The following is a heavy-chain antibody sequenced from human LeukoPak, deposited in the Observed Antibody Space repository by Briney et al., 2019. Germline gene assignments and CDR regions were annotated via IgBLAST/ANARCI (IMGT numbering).Heavy chain of an antibody. J-gene: IGHJ4*02. CDR3: ARNYDRMDY. D-gene: IGHD3-22*01. CDR2: IYYSGST. CDR1: GGSISSYY. Sequence: PSETLSLTCTVSGGSISSYYWSWIRQPPGRGLEWLGYIYYSGSTHYNPSLKSRVTMSVDTSKNQFSLKVSSVTAADTAVYFCARNYDRMDYWGQGTLVTVSS. V-gene: IGHV4-59*01.